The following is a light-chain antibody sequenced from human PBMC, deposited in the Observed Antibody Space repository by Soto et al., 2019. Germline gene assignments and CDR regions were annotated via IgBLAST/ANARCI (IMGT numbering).Light chain of an antibody. CDR1: QSISSW. J-gene: IGKJ1*01. CDR3: HQYNSCAS. Sequence: DIQLTQSPSPLSASVGDRVTITCRASQSISSWLAWYQQKPGKAPKLLIYDASSMESGVPSMFSGSGSWTELTLIISNLQTDDFATYYGHQYNSCASLGLGTKVESK. V-gene: IGKV1-5*01. CDR2: DAS.